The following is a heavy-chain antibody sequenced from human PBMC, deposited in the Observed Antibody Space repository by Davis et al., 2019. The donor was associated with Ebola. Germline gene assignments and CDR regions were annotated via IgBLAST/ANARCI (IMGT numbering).Heavy chain of an antibody. CDR3: VKDSSNIWFDI. J-gene: IGHJ3*02. Sequence: PGGSLRLSCAASGFTFSSYAMSWVRQAPGKGLEWVSGINWNGGSTGYADSVKGRFTISRDNAKNSLYLRMNSLRVEDTAIYYCVKDSSNIWFDIWGQGTLVTVSS. V-gene: IGHV3-20*04. CDR2: INWNGGST. CDR1: GFTFSSYA. D-gene: IGHD2/OR15-2a*01.